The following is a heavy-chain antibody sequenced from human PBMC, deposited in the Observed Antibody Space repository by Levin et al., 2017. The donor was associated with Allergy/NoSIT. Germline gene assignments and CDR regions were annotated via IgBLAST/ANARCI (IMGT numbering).Heavy chain of an antibody. V-gene: IGHV3-15*01. CDR2: IKSNTDGGTT. D-gene: IGHD6-13*01. CDR3: TTYSSSWYYFDY. Sequence: GGSLRLSCAASGITFSNAWMSWARQAPGKGLEWVGRIKSNTDGGTTEYAAPVKGSFSISRDDSKNTLYLHMNSLKTEDTAIYFCTTYSSSWYYFDYWGQGTLVSVSS. CDR1: GITFSNAW. J-gene: IGHJ4*02.